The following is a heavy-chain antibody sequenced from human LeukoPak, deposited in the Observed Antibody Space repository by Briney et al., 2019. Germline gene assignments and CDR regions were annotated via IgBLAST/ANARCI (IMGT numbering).Heavy chain of an antibody. V-gene: IGHV4-38-2*02. D-gene: IGHD2-2*01. J-gene: IGHJ4*02. CDR3: ARSQVVPAARNKFLGAWDY. Sequence: SETLSLTCTVSGYSISSGYYWGWIRQPPGKGLEWIGSIYHSGSTYYNPSLKSRVTISVDTSKNQFSLKLSSVTAADTAVYYCARSQVVPAARNKFLGAWDYWGQGTLVTVSS. CDR1: GYSISSGYY. CDR2: IYHSGST.